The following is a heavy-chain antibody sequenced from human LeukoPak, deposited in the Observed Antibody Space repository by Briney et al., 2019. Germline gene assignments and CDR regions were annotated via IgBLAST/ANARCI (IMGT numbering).Heavy chain of an antibody. J-gene: IGHJ5*01. Sequence: PGGSLRLSCAASGFTFSSFGMYWVRQAPGKGLEWVAFIRFDEINKYYADSVKGRFTISRDNSKNTLYLQMNSLRAADTAVYYCAKGYRNHLLILLDSWGQGTLVTVSS. V-gene: IGHV3-30*02. CDR1: GFTFSSFG. CDR3: AKGYRNHLLILLDS. D-gene: IGHD3-16*01. CDR2: IRFDEINK.